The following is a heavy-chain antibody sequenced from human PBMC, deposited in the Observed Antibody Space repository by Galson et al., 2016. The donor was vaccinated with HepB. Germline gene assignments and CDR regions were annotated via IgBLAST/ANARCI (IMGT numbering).Heavy chain of an antibody. Sequence: SLRLSCAAPGFTFSRYGMHWVRQAPGKGLEWVAVISYDGGDKHYADSVKGRFTVSRDNSKNTLFLQMNSLRVEDTAVYYCAKLDCGRDCPRDDWGQGTQGTVS. J-gene: IGHJ4*02. D-gene: IGHD2-21*02. CDR1: GFTFSRYG. V-gene: IGHV3-30*19. CDR3: AKLDCGRDCPRDD. CDR2: ISYDGGDK.